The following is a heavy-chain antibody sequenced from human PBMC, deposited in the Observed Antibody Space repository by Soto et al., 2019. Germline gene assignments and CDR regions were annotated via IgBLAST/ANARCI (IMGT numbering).Heavy chain of an antibody. V-gene: IGHV4-4*02. CDR2: IYHSGST. Sequence: QVQLQESGPGLVKPSGTLSLTCAVSGDSISRSYWWSWVRQLPGKGLEWIGEIYHSGSTIYNPSLQNRVTLSEDKSKNKFSLKMSDVTDAETAVYYCTSKFGQLLADAFDIWGQDTMVTVSS. D-gene: IGHD3-10*01. J-gene: IGHJ3*02. CDR3: TSKFGQLLADAFDI. CDR1: GDSISRSYW.